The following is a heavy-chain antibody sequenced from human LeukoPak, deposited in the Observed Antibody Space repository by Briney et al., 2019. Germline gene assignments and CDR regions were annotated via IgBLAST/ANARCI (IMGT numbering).Heavy chain of an antibody. CDR2: IYYSGST. J-gene: IGHJ4*02. CDR3: SRENGAFSPFGY. V-gene: IGHV4-31*03. Sequence: SQTLSLTCTVSGGSISSGRYYWSWIRQLPGKGREWIGHIYYSGSTYYNPSLKSRVTISVDTSENQLSLTLTSVTAADTAVYYCSRENGAFSPFGYWGQGTLVTVLS. D-gene: IGHD2-8*01. CDR1: GGSISSGRYY.